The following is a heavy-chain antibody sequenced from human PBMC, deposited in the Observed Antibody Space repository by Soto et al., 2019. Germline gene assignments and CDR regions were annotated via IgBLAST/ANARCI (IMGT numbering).Heavy chain of an antibody. J-gene: IGHJ6*02. CDR1: GGTFSSYA. V-gene: IGHV1-69*13. Sequence: SVKVSCKASGGTFSSYAISWVRQAPGQGLEWMGGIIPIFGTANYAQKFQGRVTITADESTSTAYMELSSLRSEDTAVYYCARDRGITGSYYYGMDVWGHGATVTVSS. CDR2: IIPIFGTA. CDR3: ARDRGITGSYYYGMDV. D-gene: IGHD1-20*01.